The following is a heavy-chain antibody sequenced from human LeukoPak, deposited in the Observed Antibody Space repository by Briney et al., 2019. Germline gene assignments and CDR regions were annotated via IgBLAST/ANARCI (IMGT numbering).Heavy chain of an antibody. CDR3: ARATVAGTGVDI. Sequence: SVKLSCKASGGTFSSYAISWVRQAPGQGLEWMGGIIPIFGTANYAQKFQGRVTITADKSTSTAYMELSSLRSEDTAVYYCARATVAGTGVDIWGQGTMVTVSS. CDR2: IIPIFGTA. D-gene: IGHD6-19*01. V-gene: IGHV1-69*06. CDR1: GGTFSSYA. J-gene: IGHJ3*02.